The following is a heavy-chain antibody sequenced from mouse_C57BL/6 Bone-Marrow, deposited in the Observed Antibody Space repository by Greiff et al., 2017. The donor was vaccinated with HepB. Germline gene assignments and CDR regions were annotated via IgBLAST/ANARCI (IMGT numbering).Heavy chain of an antibody. CDR2: INPGSGGT. CDR3: ARGYDWGYFDV. J-gene: IGHJ1*03. V-gene: IGHV1-54*01. CDR1: GYAFTNYL. D-gene: IGHD2-2*01. Sequence: VKLMESGAELVRPGTSVKVSCKASGYAFTNYLIEWVKQRPGQGLEWIGVINPGSGGTNYNEKFKGKATLTADKSSSTAYMRLSSLTSEDSAVYFCARGYDWGYFDVWGTGTTVTVSS.